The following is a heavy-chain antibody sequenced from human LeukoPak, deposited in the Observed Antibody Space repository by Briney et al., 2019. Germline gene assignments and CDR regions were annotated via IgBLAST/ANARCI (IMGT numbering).Heavy chain of an antibody. V-gene: IGHV3-11*01. CDR1: GFTFSDYY. CDR3: ARDDSWTGTTANFDY. CDR2: ISSSGSTI. Sequence: PGGYLRLSCAASGFTFSDYYMSWIRQAPGKGLEWVSYISSSGSTIYYADSVKGRFTISRDNAKNSLYLQMNSLRAEDTAVYYCARDDSWTGTTANFDYWGQGTLVTVSS. J-gene: IGHJ4*02. D-gene: IGHD3/OR15-3a*01.